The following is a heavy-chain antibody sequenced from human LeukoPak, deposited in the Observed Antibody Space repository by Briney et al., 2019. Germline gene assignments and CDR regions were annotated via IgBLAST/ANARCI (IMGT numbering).Heavy chain of an antibody. CDR2: IYYSGST. V-gene: IGHV4-39*01. CDR1: GGSISSSSYY. Sequence: SETLSLTCTVSGGSISSSSYYWGWIRQPPGKGLERIGSIYYSGSTYYNPSLKSRVTISVDTSKNQFSLKLSSVTAADTAVYYCAVQGAIVVYGFDPWGQGTLVTVSS. D-gene: IGHD2-21*01. CDR3: AVQGAIVVYGFDP. J-gene: IGHJ5*02.